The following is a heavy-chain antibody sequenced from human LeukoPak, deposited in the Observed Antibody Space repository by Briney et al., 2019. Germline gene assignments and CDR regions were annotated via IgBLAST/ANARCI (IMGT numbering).Heavy chain of an antibody. CDR2: IDPTDSYT. CDR1: GYSFTTYW. V-gene: IGHV5-10-1*01. Sequence: GESLRISCKGSGYSFTTYWITWVRQMPGEGLEWMGRIDPTDSYTNYSPSFQGHVTISADKSISTAYLQWSSLKASDTAMYYCARQVYKHRIDYWGQGTLVTVSS. CDR3: ARQVYKHRIDY. J-gene: IGHJ4*02. D-gene: IGHD1-14*01.